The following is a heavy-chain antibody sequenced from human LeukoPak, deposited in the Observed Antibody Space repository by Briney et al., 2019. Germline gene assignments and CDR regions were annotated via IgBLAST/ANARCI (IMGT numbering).Heavy chain of an antibody. Sequence: PGGSLRLSCAASGFTFSSYSMNWVRQAPGKGLEWVSYISSSSSTIYYADSVKGRFTISRDNAKNSLYLQMNSLRAEDTAVYYCARDRNGGNLDYWGQGTLVTVSS. V-gene: IGHV3-48*01. CDR1: GFTFSSYS. J-gene: IGHJ4*02. CDR2: ISSSSSTI. CDR3: ARDRNGGNLDY. D-gene: IGHD4-23*01.